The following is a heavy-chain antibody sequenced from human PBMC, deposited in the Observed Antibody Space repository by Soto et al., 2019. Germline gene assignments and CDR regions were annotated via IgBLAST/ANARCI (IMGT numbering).Heavy chain of an antibody. J-gene: IGHJ5*02. CDR1: GGSFSGYY. CDR2: INHSGST. Sequence: QVQLQQWGAGLLKPSETLSLTCAVYGGSFSGYYWSWIRQPPGKGLEWIGEINHSGSTNYNPSLKSRVTISVDTSKNQFSLKLSSVTAADTAVYYCARGSRELLLLWTFDPWGQGTLVTVSS. D-gene: IGHD2-2*01. V-gene: IGHV4-34*01. CDR3: ARGSRELLLLWTFDP.